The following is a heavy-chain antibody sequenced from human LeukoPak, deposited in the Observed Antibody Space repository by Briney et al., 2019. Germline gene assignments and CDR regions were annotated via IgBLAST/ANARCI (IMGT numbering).Heavy chain of an antibody. J-gene: IGHJ3*02. CDR3: ARDSRGDYGGNYGAFDI. CDR2: IMPVFGLG. CDR1: GGTFSSYG. D-gene: IGHD4-23*01. V-gene: IGHV1-69*13. Sequence: ASVKVSCKASGGTFSSYGIAWVRQAPGQGPEWMGAIMPVFGLGNYAQRFEGRVTLTADESTSTAYMDPTSLASDDTAVYYCARDSRGDYGGNYGAFDIWGQGTMVTVSS.